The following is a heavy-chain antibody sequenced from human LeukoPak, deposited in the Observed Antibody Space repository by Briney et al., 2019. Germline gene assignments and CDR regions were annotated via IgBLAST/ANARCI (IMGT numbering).Heavy chain of an antibody. CDR1: GFTFSSYA. J-gene: IGHJ3*01. V-gene: IGHV3-30*04. CDR2: ISYDGSNK. Sequence: PGGSLRLSCAASGFTFSSYAMHWVRQAPGKGLEWVAVISYDGSNKYYADSVKGRFTISRDNSKNTLYLQMNSLRAEDTAVYYCARSLDSHYGDSVWGQGTMVTVSS. CDR3: ARSLDSHYGDSV. D-gene: IGHD4-17*01.